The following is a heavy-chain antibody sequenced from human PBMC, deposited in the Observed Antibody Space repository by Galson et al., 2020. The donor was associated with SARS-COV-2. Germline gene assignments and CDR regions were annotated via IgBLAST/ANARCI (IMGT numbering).Heavy chain of an antibody. Sequence: SSATVSCNAPGYTFTTTGFICVRQATGQGLEWMGWIRAYNGNTNYPQRLQGRVTMTTDTSTSTAYMELTSLRSDDTAVYYCARVVGATPSDYWGQGTLVTVSS. CDR3: ARVVGATPSDY. CDR1: GYTFTTTG. CDR2: IRAYNGNT. J-gene: IGHJ4*02. D-gene: IGHD1-26*01. V-gene: IGHV1-18*01.